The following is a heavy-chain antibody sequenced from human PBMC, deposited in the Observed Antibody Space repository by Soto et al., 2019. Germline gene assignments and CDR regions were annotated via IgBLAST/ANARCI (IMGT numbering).Heavy chain of an antibody. Sequence: EVQLVESGGGLAQPGGSLRLSCAASGLALSNFWMHWVRQAPGKGLVWVSRISSDGTDTNYADSMKGRFTISRDNAKNTLYLQMTSLKAEDTAVYYCLVVITPWSFDHWGQGALVTVSS. CDR2: ISSDGTDT. V-gene: IGHV3-74*01. D-gene: IGHD3-22*01. CDR3: LVVITPWSFDH. CDR1: GLALSNFW. J-gene: IGHJ4*02.